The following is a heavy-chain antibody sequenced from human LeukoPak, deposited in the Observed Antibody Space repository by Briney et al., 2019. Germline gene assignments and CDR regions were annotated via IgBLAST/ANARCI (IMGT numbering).Heavy chain of an antibody. CDR1: GGSISSSSYY. Sequence: KSSETLSLTCTVSGGSISSSSYYWGWIRQPPGKGLEWIGSIYYSGGTYYNPSLKSRVTISVDTSKNQFSLKLSSVTAADTAVYYCARSLYDSSGYYDYWGQGTLVTVSS. CDR2: IYYSGGT. CDR3: ARSLYDSSGYYDY. J-gene: IGHJ4*02. V-gene: IGHV4-39*07. D-gene: IGHD3-22*01.